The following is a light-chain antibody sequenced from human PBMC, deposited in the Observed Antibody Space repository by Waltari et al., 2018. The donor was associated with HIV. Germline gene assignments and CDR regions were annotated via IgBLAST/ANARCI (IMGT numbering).Light chain of an antibody. CDR3: QQYGSTPRIT. CDR2: GAS. V-gene: IGKV3-20*01. J-gene: IGKJ5*01. Sequence: EIVLTQSPDTLSLSPGERATLSCRASQSVSSTYLAWYQQKPGQAPRLLISGASRRATGIPDRFSGSGSGTDFTHTISRLEPEDFAVYYCQQYGSTPRITFGQGTRLEIK. CDR1: QSVSSTY.